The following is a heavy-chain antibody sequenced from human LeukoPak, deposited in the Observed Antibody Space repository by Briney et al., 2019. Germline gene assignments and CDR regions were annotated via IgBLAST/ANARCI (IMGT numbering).Heavy chain of an antibody. CDR3: ARVLSPYCSGISCSPGPVDY. J-gene: IGHJ4*02. CDR2: ISAYNGNT. D-gene: IGHD2-2*01. V-gene: IGHV1-18*01. CDR1: GYTFTSYG. Sequence: ASVRVSCKASGYTFTSYGISWVRQAPGQGLEWMGWISAYNGNTNYAQKLQGRVTMTTDTSTSTAYMELRSLRSDDTAVYYCARVLSPYCSGISCSPGPVDYWGQGTLVTVSS.